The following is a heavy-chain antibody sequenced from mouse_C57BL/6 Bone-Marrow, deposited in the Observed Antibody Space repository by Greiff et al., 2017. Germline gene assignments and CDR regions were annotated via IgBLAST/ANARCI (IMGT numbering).Heavy chain of an antibody. CDR2: ISSGGSYT. CDR1: GFTFSSYG. J-gene: IGHJ3*01. D-gene: IGHD1-1*01. Sequence: EVKLVESGGDLVKPGGSLKLSCAASGFTFSSYGMSWVRQTPGKRLEWVATISSGGSYTSYPDSVQGRFTISRDNAKNPLYLQMSSLKSEDTAMYYCARHGPYGSPPFAYWGKGTLVTGAA. V-gene: IGHV5-6*01. CDR3: ARHGPYGSPPFAY.